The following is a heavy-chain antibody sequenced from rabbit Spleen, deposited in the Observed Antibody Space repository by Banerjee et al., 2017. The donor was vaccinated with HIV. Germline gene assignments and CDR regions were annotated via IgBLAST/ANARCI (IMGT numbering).Heavy chain of an antibody. CDR1: GVDFSSYYY. CDR3: ARALATMTTMLPPFNL. Sequence: QSLEESGGGLVKPGGTLTLTCTVSGVDFSSYYYMCWVRQAPGKGLELIACIYTSSGNTWYASWVHGRFTISRSTSLNTVDLKMTSLTAADTASYFCARALATMTTMLPPFNLWGPVPLVTVS. J-gene: IGHJ4*01. CDR2: IYTSSGNT. V-gene: IGHV1S43*01. D-gene: IGHD2-1*01.